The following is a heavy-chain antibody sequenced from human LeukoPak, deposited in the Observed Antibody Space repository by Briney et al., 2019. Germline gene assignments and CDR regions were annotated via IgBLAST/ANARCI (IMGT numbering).Heavy chain of an antibody. CDR1: GGSISSYY. CDR2: IYYSGGT. Sequence: PSETLSLTCTVSGGSISSYYWSWIRQPPGKGLEWIGYIYYSGGTNYNPSLKSRVTISVDTSKNQFSLKLSSVTAADTAVYYCARGHDSSGGAFDIWGQGTMVTVSS. J-gene: IGHJ3*02. D-gene: IGHD3-22*01. V-gene: IGHV4-59*01. CDR3: ARGHDSSGGAFDI.